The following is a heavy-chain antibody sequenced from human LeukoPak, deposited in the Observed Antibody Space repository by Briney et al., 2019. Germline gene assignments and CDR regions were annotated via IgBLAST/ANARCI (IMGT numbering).Heavy chain of an antibody. Sequence: SVKVSCKASGGTFSSYAISWVRQAPGQGLEWMGRIIPIFGTANYAQKFQGRVTITTDESTSTAYMELSSLRSEDTAVYYWAGTRGVTIDYWGQGTLVTVSS. CDR2: IIPIFGTA. J-gene: IGHJ4*02. V-gene: IGHV1-69*05. CDR1: GGTFSSYA. CDR3: AGTRGVTIDY. D-gene: IGHD4-17*01.